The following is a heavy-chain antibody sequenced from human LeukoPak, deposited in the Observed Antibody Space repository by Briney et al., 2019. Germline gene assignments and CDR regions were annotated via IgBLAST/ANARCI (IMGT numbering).Heavy chain of an antibody. CDR2: ISPNSGET. J-gene: IGHJ4*02. Sequence: ASVKVSCKASGYTFNEYYMHWVRQAPGQGLEWMGWISPNSGETSYAQKFQGRVTMTRDTSIRTVYMEVNSLRPDDTAVFYCARDGNFDYWGQGTLVTVSS. D-gene: IGHD1-1*01. V-gene: IGHV1-2*02. CDR1: GYTFNEYY. CDR3: ARDGNFDY.